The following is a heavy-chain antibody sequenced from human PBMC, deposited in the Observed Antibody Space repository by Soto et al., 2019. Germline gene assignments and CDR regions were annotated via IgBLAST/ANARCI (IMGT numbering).Heavy chain of an antibody. CDR2: ISSSSSYI. J-gene: IGHJ6*02. D-gene: IGHD5-18*01. Sequence: GGSLRLSCAASGFTFSSYSMNWVRQAPGKGLGWVSSISSSSSYIYYANSVKGRLTISRDNAKNSLYLQMNSLRAEDTAVYSCARDPSTRQIWWVDDPYYYGMDVWGQGTTVTVSS. V-gene: IGHV3-21*01. CDR1: GFTFSSYS. CDR3: ARDPSTRQIWWVDDPYYYGMDV.